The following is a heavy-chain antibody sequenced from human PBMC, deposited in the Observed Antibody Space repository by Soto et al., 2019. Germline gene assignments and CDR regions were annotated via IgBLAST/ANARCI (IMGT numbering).Heavy chain of an antibody. CDR3: TAATGYCSSTSCSGP. J-gene: IGHJ5*02. CDR2: ITTKTDGGTT. V-gene: IGHV3-15*01. D-gene: IGHD2-2*01. Sequence: LRLSCTASGFTFSGAWMTWVRQAPGKGLEWVGRITTKTDGGTTDCAAPVKGRFTISRDDSKDTLYLQMNNLKTEDTAVYYCTAATGYCSSTSCSGPWGQGTLVTVSS. CDR1: GFTFSGAW.